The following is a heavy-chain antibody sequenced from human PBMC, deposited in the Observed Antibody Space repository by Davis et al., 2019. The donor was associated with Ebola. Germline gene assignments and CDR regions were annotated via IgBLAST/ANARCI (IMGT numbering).Heavy chain of an antibody. J-gene: IGHJ4*02. Sequence: HSQTLSLTCAISGDSMSSNIPAWNWIRQSPSRGLEWLGRTYYNSKWYNDYAASVRSRININPDTSKNQFSLQLNSVTPEDTAVYYCARGWLRTGFDYWGQGTLVTVSA. CDR1: GDSMSSNIPA. D-gene: IGHD5-12*01. V-gene: IGHV6-1*01. CDR3: ARGWLRTGFDY. CDR2: TYYNSKWYN.